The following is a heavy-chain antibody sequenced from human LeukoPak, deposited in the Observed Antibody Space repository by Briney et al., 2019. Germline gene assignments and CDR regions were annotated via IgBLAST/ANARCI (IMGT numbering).Heavy chain of an antibody. J-gene: IGHJ4*02. CDR1: GGSFGGYY. V-gene: IGHV4-34*01. D-gene: IGHD4-17*01. Sequence: SETLSLTCAVYGGSFGGYYWSWIRQPPGKGLEWIGEINHSGSTNYNPSLKSRVTISVDTSKNQFSLKLSSVTAADTAVYYCARGVPDYGDYDYWGQGTLVTVSS. CDR3: ARGVPDYGDYDY. CDR2: INHSGST.